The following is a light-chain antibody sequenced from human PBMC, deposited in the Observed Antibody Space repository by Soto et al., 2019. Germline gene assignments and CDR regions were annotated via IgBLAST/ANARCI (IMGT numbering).Light chain of an antibody. V-gene: IGLV2-8*01. CDR2: EVS. Sequence: QSVLPQSPSASGSPGQSVTISCTGTSSDVGGHNYVSWYHHHPGKAPKLIIYEVSKRPSGGPDRFSGSKSGNTASLTVSGLQAEDEAVYYCSSTAGNNNLVFGGGTKLTVL. CDR3: SSTAGNNNLV. J-gene: IGLJ3*02. CDR1: SSDVGGHNY.